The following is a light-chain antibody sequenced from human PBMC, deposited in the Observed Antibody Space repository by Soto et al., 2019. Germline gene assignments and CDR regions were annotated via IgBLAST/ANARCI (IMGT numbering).Light chain of an antibody. CDR1: QSVSNN. J-gene: IGKJ4*01. V-gene: IGKV3-15*01. CDR3: QQYNEWPLT. CDR2: HAA. Sequence: EIVMTQSPATLSVSPGERATLSCRASQSVSNNVAWYQQKPGQAHRLLIYHAATRATGIPARFSGSGSGTEVTLTISSLQSEDFAVYYCQQYNEWPLTFGGGTKVEIK.